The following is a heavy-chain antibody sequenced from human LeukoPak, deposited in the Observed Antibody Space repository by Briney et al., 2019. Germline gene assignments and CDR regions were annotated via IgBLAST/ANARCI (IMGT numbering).Heavy chain of an antibody. Sequence: PGGSLRLPCTASGFRFSDSWMSWVRQAPGKGLESVGRIKSKGEGGTIDYAAPVKGTLTISTDDSTHTLYLQMNSLKSEDTAVYYCTSGGGTMGFWGQGTLVTVSS. J-gene: IGHJ4*02. CDR1: GFRFSDSW. D-gene: IGHD2-15*01. CDR3: TSGGGTMGF. CDR2: IKSKGEGGTI. V-gene: IGHV3-15*01.